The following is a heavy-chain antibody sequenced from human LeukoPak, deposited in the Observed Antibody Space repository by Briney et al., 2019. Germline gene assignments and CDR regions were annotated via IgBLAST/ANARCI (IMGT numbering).Heavy chain of an antibody. CDR3: ARVKWGGYSSSWYAVN. CDR1: GGSISSSNW. CDR2: IYHSGST. Sequence: PSETLSLTCAVSGGSISSSNWWSWVRQPPGKGLEWIGEIYHSGSTNYNPSLKSRVTISVDKSKNQFSLKLSSVTAADTAVYYCARVKWGGYSSSWYAVNWGQGTLVTVSS. V-gene: IGHV4-4*02. J-gene: IGHJ4*02. D-gene: IGHD6-13*01.